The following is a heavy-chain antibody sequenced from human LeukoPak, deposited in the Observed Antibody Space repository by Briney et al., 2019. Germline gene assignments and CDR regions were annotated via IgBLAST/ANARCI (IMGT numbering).Heavy chain of an antibody. J-gene: IGHJ4*02. D-gene: IGHD3-3*01. V-gene: IGHV4-4*02. Sequence: PSGTLSLTCAVSGGSISSSNWWSWVRQPPGKGLEWIGSIYHSGSTYYNPSLKSRVTISVDTSKNQFSLKLSSVTAADTAVYYCARAFGVGYYFDYWGQGTLVTVSS. CDR3: ARAFGVGYYFDY. CDR2: IYHSGST. CDR1: GGSISSSNW.